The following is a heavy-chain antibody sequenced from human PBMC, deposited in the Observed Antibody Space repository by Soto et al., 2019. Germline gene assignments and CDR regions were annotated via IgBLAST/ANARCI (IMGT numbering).Heavy chain of an antibody. CDR2: INHSGST. J-gene: IGHJ6*03. D-gene: IGHD3-10*01. Sequence: QVQLQQWGAGLLKPSETLSLTCAVYGGSFSGYYWSWIRQPPGKGLEWIGEINHSGSTNYNPSLKSRVTISVDTSKNQFSLKLSSVTAADTAVYYCARGPSDTMVRRLRRGDYMDVWGKGTTVTVSS. CDR3: ARGPSDTMVRRLRRGDYMDV. CDR1: GGSFSGYY. V-gene: IGHV4-34*01.